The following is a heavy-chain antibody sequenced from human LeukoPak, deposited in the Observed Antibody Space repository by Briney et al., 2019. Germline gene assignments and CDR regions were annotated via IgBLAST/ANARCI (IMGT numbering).Heavy chain of an antibody. V-gene: IGHV4-31*03. Sequence: SSETLSLTCTVSGGSISSGGYYWSWIRQHPGKGLEWIGYIYYSGSTYYNPSLKSRVTISVDTSKNQFSLKLSSVTAADTAVYYCAREYRWYYFDYWGQGTLVTVSS. J-gene: IGHJ4*02. CDR3: AREYRWYYFDY. CDR1: GGSISSGGYY. D-gene: IGHD2-2*01. CDR2: IYYSGST.